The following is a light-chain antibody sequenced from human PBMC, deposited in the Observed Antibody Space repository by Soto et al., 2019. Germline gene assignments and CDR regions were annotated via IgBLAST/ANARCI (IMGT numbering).Light chain of an antibody. CDR2: GAS. CDR1: QSVTSSH. V-gene: IGKV3-20*01. Sequence: EIVLTQTPGTLSLSPGERATLSCRASQSVTSSHLAWYQQKPGQAPRLLIYGASTRATGIPDRFSGSGSDTDFSLTISRRDHEDYAMYYCLLYFCRARYTFGPGTKVQIK. J-gene: IGKJ2*01. CDR3: LLYFCRARYT.